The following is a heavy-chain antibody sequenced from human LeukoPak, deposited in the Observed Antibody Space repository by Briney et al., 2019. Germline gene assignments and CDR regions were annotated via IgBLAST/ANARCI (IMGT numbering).Heavy chain of an antibody. CDR1: GFIFSTYE. CDR3: ARVEDDYGDYYYGMDV. CDR2: ISNSDSTV. J-gene: IGHJ6*02. D-gene: IGHD4-17*01. V-gene: IGHV3-48*03. Sequence: PGGSLRLSCAASGFIFSTYEMNWVRPAPGKGLEWVSYISNSDSTVHYADSVKGRFTISRDNAQNSLYLQMSSLRAEDTAVYYCARVEDDYGDYYYGMDVWGQGTTVTVSS.